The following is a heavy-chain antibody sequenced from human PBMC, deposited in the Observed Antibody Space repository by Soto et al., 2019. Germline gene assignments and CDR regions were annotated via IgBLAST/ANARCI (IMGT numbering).Heavy chain of an antibody. CDR3: AKDEDVYTDHRFDF. CDR2: ISANGGGT. V-gene: IGHV3-23*01. Sequence: VGSLRLSCAASGFTFRDYAMSWGRQAAGRGLEWVATISANGGGTYYADSVKGRFTISRDNSENTLNLQMRSLSTEDTAVYYCAKDEDVYTDHRFDFWGQGTLVTVSS. D-gene: IGHD4-4*01. CDR1: GFTFRDYA. J-gene: IGHJ4*02.